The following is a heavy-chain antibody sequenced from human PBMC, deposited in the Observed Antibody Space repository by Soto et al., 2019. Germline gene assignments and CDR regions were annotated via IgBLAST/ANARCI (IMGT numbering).Heavy chain of an antibody. Sequence: PGGSLRLSCAASGFSFTHFALHWVRRAPGKGLEWVALISYDGSEKYYTDSVKGRFTISRDNSKNTLYLQMNSLRAEDTAVYFCTRDRHEILTGYHDYWGQGTLVTVSS. CDR2: ISYDGSEK. D-gene: IGHD3-9*01. J-gene: IGHJ4*02. CDR1: GFSFTHFA. CDR3: TRDRHEILTGYHDY. V-gene: IGHV3-30-3*01.